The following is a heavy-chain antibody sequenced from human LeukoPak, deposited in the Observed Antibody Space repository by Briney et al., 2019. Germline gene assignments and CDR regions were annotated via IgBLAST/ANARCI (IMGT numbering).Heavy chain of an antibody. CDR2: INHSGST. CDR3: ARVLRYFDWLLPYDAFDI. V-gene: IGHV4-34*01. CDR1: GGSFSGYY. J-gene: IGHJ3*02. D-gene: IGHD3-9*01. Sequence: SETLSLTCAVYGGSFSGYYWSWIRQPPGKGLEWIGEINHSGSTNYNPSLKSRVTISVDTSKNQSSLKLSSVTAADTAVYYCARVLRYFDWLLPYDAFDIWGQGTMVTVSS.